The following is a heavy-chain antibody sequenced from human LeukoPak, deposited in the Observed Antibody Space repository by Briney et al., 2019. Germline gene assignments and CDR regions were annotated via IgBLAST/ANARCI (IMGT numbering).Heavy chain of an antibody. Sequence: GGSLRLSCAASGFTFSSYEINWVRQAPGKGLEWVSYISSSGSTIYYADSVKGRFTISRDNAKNSLYLQMNSLRAEDTAVYYCASVGSSGWGGYNWFDPWGQGTLVTVSS. J-gene: IGHJ5*02. CDR1: GFTFSSYE. V-gene: IGHV3-48*03. CDR2: ISSSGSTI. D-gene: IGHD6-25*01. CDR3: ASVGSSGWGGYNWFDP.